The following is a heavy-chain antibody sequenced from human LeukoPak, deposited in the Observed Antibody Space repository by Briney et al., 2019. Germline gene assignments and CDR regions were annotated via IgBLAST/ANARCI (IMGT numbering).Heavy chain of an antibody. Sequence: ASVKVSCKASGYTFTGYYMHWVRQAPGQGLEWMGIINPSGGSTSYAQKFQGRVTMTRDTSTSTVYMELSSLRSEDTAVYYCAVGYDSSGYYYLLDYWGQGTLVTVSS. CDR1: GYTFTGYY. V-gene: IGHV1-46*01. CDR2: INPSGGST. J-gene: IGHJ4*02. CDR3: AVGYDSSGYYYLLDY. D-gene: IGHD3-22*01.